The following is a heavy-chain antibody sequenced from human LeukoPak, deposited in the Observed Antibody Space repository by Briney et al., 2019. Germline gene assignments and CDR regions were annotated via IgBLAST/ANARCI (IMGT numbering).Heavy chain of an antibody. D-gene: IGHD6-13*01. Sequence: KPSETLSLTCAVYGGSFSGYYWSWIRQPPGKGLEWIGEINHSGSTNYNPSLKSRVTISVDTSKNQFSLKLSSVTAADTAVYYCARGEGSWYYLVPIYYFDYWGQGTLVTVSS. CDR1: GGSFSGYY. CDR3: ARGEGSWYYLVPIYYFDY. CDR2: INHSGST. J-gene: IGHJ4*02. V-gene: IGHV4-34*01.